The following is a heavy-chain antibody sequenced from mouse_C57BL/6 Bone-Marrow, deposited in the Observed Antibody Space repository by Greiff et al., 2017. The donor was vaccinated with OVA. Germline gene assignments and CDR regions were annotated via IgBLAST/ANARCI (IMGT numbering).Heavy chain of an antibody. D-gene: IGHD1-1*01. CDR2: IYPRSGNT. Sequence: QVQLQQSGAELARPGASVKLSCKASGYTFTSYGISWVKQRTGQGLEWIGEIYPRSGNTYYNEKFKGKATLTADKSSSTAYMELRSLTSEDSAVYFCAKGGTTVVAPYYYARDYWGQGTSVTVSS. V-gene: IGHV1-81*01. J-gene: IGHJ4*01. CDR3: AKGGTTVVAPYYYARDY. CDR1: GYTFTSYG.